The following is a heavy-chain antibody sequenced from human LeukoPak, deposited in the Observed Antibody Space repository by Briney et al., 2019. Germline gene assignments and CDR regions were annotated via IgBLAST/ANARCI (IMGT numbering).Heavy chain of an antibody. V-gene: IGHV3-30*04. J-gene: IGHJ4*02. CDR1: GYTFTGYY. CDR2: ISYDGSNK. CDR3: ARDQVPRYGSGSLDY. Sequence: SCKASGYTFTGYYMHWVRQAPGKGLEWVAVISYDGSNKYYADSVKGRFTISRDNSKNTLYLQMNSLRAEDTAVYYCARDQVPRYGSGSLDYWGQGTLVTVSS. D-gene: IGHD3-10*01.